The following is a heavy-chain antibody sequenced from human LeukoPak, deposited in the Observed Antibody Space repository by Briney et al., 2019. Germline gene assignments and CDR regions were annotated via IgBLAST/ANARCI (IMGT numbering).Heavy chain of an antibody. CDR3: ARGITMVRGVIIIHYYYYMDV. Sequence: SETLSLTCTVSGGSISSYYWSWIRQPPGKGLEWIGEINHSGSTNYNPSLKSRVTISVDTSKNQLSLKLSSVTAADTAVYYCARGITMVRGVIIIHYYYYMDVWGKGTTVTISS. V-gene: IGHV4-34*01. CDR2: INHSGST. J-gene: IGHJ6*03. D-gene: IGHD3-10*01. CDR1: GGSISSYY.